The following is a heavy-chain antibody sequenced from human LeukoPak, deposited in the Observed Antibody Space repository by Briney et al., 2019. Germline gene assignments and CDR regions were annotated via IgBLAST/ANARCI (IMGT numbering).Heavy chain of an antibody. CDR3: SSSRDDDISTGRVDY. Sequence: GGSLRLSCAASGFTFSGYSMTWVRQAPGKGLEWVSSISSRSSYIYYAGSVKGRFTIPRDNAKNSLFLQMNRLSAEDTAMYYCSSSRDDDISTGRVDYWGQGTLVTVSS. V-gene: IGHV3-21*01. D-gene: IGHD3-9*01. CDR2: ISSRSSYI. CDR1: GFTFSGYS. J-gene: IGHJ4*02.